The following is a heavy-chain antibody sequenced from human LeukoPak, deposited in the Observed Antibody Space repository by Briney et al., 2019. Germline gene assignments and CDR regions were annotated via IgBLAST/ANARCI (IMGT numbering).Heavy chain of an antibody. CDR2: ISSSGSTI. D-gene: IGHD3-3*01. V-gene: IGHV3-48*03. CDR1: GFTFSSYE. J-gene: IGHJ4*02. Sequence: GGSLRLSCAASGFTFSSYEMNWVRQAPGKGLEWVSYISSSGSTIYYADSVKGRFTISRDNAKNSLYLQMNSLRAEDTAVYYCARYRDFWSGYGIFDYWGQGTLVTVSS. CDR3: ARYRDFWSGYGIFDY.